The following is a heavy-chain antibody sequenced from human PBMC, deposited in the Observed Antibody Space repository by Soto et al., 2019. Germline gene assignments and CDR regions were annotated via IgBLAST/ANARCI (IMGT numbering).Heavy chain of an antibody. Sequence: QVQLVQSGAEVKKPGASVKVSCKASGYTFTSYGISWVRQAPGQGLEWMGWISAYNGNTNYAQKLQGRVTMTTDTSTSTAYMELRSLRTDDTAVYYCARELGYCSGGRCYFLSSDAFDIWGKGTMVTVSS. CDR2: ISAYNGNT. V-gene: IGHV1-18*01. CDR3: ARELGYCSGGRCYFLSSDAFDI. J-gene: IGHJ3*02. D-gene: IGHD2-15*01. CDR1: GYTFTSYG.